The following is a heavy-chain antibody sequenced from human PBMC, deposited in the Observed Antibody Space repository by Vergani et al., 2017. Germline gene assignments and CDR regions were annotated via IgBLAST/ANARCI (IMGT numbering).Heavy chain of an antibody. CDR1: GYSISSGYY. CDR2: IYHSGST. J-gene: IGHJ6*03. CDR3: ARDHVVPIYYYYMDV. D-gene: IGHD2-2*01. V-gene: IGHV4-38-2*02. Sequence: QVQLQESGPGLVKPSETLSLTCAVSGYSISSGYYWGWIRQPPGKGLEWIGSIYHSGSTYYNPSLKSRVTMSVDTSKNQFSLKLSSVTAADTAVYYCARDHVVPIYYYYMDVWGKGTTVTVSS.